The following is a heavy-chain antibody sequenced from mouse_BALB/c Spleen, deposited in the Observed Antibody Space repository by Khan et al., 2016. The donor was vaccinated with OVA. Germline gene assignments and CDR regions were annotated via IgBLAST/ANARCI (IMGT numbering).Heavy chain of an antibody. CDR1: GYTFTNYG. CDR3: ARMKPYWYFDV. V-gene: IGHV9-3-1*01. Sequence: QIQLVQSGPELKKPGETVKISCKASGYTFTNYGMNWVRQAPGKGLKWMGWINTYTGEPTYADDFKGRFPFSLETSASTAYLQINNLKNEDTATYFCARMKPYWYFDVWGAGTTVTVSS. J-gene: IGHJ1*01. CDR2: INTYTGEP.